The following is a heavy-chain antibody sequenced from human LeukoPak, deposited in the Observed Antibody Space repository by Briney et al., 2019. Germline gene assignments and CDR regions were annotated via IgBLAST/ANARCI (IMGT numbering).Heavy chain of an antibody. Sequence: PGRPLRLSCAASGFTFSSYGMHWVRQAPGKGLEWVAVISYDGSNKYYADSVKGRFTISRDNSKNTLYLQMNSLRAEDTAVYYCAKDLRKLQLWPLDYWGQGTLVTVSS. CDR2: ISYDGSNK. V-gene: IGHV3-30*18. J-gene: IGHJ4*02. CDR1: GFTFSSYG. D-gene: IGHD5-18*01. CDR3: AKDLRKLQLWPLDY.